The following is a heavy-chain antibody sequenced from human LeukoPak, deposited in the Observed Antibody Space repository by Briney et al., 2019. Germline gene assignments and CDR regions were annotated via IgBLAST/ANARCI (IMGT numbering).Heavy chain of an antibody. Sequence: SVKVSCKASGGTFSSYNIRWVRQAPGKGRECMGRIIPILRIANYAQKFQRRVTITAHKSTSTAYMELSSLRSEDTAVYYCATGAAARPFDPWGQGTLVTVSS. D-gene: IGHD6-6*01. CDR1: GGTFSSYN. CDR2: IIPILRIA. CDR3: ATGAAARPFDP. J-gene: IGHJ5*02. V-gene: IGHV1-69*02.